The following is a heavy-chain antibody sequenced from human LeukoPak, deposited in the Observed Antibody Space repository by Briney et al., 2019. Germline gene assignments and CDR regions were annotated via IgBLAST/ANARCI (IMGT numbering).Heavy chain of an antibody. D-gene: IGHD2-2*01. Sequence: GGSLRLSCAASGFPFSTYGMQWVRQAPGKGLEWVAVMSYNGSDKYYADSVKGRFTISRDNSKNMLYLQMNSLRPGDTAVYYCAKSGCSFPSCYLNSWGQGTLVIVSS. V-gene: IGHV3-30*18. J-gene: IGHJ4*02. CDR3: AKSGCSFPSCYLNS. CDR2: MSYNGSDK. CDR1: GFPFSTYG.